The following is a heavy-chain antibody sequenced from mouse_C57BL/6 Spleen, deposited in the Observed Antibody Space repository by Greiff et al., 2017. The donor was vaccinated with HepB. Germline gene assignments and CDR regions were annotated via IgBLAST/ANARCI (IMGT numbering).Heavy chain of an antibody. CDR3: ARGRGNPYYYAMDY. CDR2: ISSGSSTI. CDR1: GFTFSDYG. Sequence: EVHLVESGGGLVKPGGSLKLSCAASGFTFSDYGMHWVRQAPEMGLEWVAYISSGSSTIYYADTVKGRFTISRDNAKNTLFLQMTSLRSEDTAMYYCARGRGNPYYYAMDYWGQGTSVTVSS. J-gene: IGHJ4*01. V-gene: IGHV5-17*01. D-gene: IGHD2-1*01.